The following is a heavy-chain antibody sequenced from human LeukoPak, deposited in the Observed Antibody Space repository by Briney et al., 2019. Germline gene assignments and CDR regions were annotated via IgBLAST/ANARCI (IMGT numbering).Heavy chain of an antibody. D-gene: IGHD3-9*01. CDR3: ASQRLNYDILTGYTHNYYYYMDV. CDR2: IYHSGST. V-gene: IGHV4-38-2*02. J-gene: IGHJ6*03. CDR1: GYSISSGYY. Sequence: PSETLSLTCTVSGYSISSGYYWGWIRQPPGKGLEWIGSIYHSGSTYYNPSLKSRVTISVDTSKNQFSLKLSSVTAADTAVYYCASQRLNYDILTGYTHNYYYYMDVWGKGTTVTVSS.